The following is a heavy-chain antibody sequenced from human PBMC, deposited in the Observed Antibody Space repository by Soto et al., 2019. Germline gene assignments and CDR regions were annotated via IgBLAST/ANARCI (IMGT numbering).Heavy chain of an antibody. Sequence: QVQLVQSGAELKKPGSPGKASCKASGGIFSTYAISWLRQAPGQGLGGMGGTIPLFGTPNYAQRFRGRVTITADESTSTAYMELSRLRSEDTAVYYCARDRDDYGAGNYYNRIDFWGQGTLVTVSS. D-gene: IGHD3-10*01. CDR2: TIPLFGTP. V-gene: IGHV1-69*01. CDR1: GGIFSTYA. CDR3: ARDRDDYGAGNYYNRIDF. J-gene: IGHJ4*02.